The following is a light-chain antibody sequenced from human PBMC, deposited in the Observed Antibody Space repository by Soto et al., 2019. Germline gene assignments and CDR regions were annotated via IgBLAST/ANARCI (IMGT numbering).Light chain of an antibody. J-gene: IGLJ2*01. V-gene: IGLV3-1*01. CDR1: KLGDKY. Sequence: SYELTQSPSVSVSPGQTATITCSGDKLGDKYAYWYQQKPGQSPVVDIYEDTKRPSGIPERFSGSNSGNTATLTISGTQAMDEADYYCQAWDSSSVVFGGGTKLTVL. CDR2: EDT. CDR3: QAWDSSSVV.